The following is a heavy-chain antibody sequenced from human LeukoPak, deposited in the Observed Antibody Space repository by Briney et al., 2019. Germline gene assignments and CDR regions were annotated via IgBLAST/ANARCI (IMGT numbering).Heavy chain of an antibody. D-gene: IGHD3/OR15-3a*01. CDR3: AKRGVVIRVILVGFHKEAYYFES. Sequence: GGSLRLSCAVSGITLSNYGMSWLRQAPGKGLEWVAGISDSGGSTNYADSVKGRFTISRDNPKNTLYLQMNSLRAEDTAVYFCAKRGVVIRVILVGFHKEAYYFESWGQGALVTVSS. CDR1: GITLSNYG. J-gene: IGHJ4*02. CDR2: ISDSGGST. V-gene: IGHV3-23*01.